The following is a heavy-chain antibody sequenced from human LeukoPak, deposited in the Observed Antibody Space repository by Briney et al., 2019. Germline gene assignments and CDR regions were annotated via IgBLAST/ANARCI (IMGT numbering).Heavy chain of an antibody. CDR3: ARRPEADSEYSSSSRDYYYYMGV. V-gene: IGHV1-69*01. CDR2: IIPIFGTA. Sequence: GSSVKVSCKSSGGTFSSYAVSWVRQAPGQGLEWMGGIIPIFGTANYAQKFQGRVTITADESTSTAYMELSSLRSEDTAVYYCARRPEADSEYSSSSRDYYYYMGVWGKGATVTVSS. CDR1: GGTFSSYA. D-gene: IGHD6-6*01. J-gene: IGHJ6*03.